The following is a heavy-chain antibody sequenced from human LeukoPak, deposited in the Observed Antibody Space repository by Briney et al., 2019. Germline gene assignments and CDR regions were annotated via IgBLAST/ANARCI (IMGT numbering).Heavy chain of an antibody. D-gene: IGHD2-2*01. Sequence: GASVKVSCKASGYTFTSYGISWVRQAPGQGLEWMGWISAYNGNTNYAQKLQGRVTMTTDTSTSTAYMGLRSLRSDDTAVYYCARVDVVVPAAMQGFDYWGQGTLVTVSS. J-gene: IGHJ4*02. CDR2: ISAYNGNT. V-gene: IGHV1-18*01. CDR1: GYTFTSYG. CDR3: ARVDVVVPAAMQGFDY.